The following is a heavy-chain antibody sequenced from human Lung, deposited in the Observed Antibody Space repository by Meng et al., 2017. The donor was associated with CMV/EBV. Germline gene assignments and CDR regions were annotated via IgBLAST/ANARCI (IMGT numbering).Heavy chain of an antibody. Sequence: GESLKISCAASGFNFSSYGMYWVRQAPGKGLEGVAFIRYDGKTEYYADSVKGRFSISRDDSKNTLYLQMNSLRPEDTAVYYCAKETGPISGGYYYYGIDVWGQGTXVTVYS. CDR3: AKETGPISGGYYYYGIDV. CDR1: GFNFSSYG. D-gene: IGHD3-3*01. V-gene: IGHV3-30*02. CDR2: IRYDGKTE. J-gene: IGHJ6*02.